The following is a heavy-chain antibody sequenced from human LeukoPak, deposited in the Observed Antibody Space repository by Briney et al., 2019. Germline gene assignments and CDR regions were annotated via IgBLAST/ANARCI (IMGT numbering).Heavy chain of an antibody. CDR2: ISYDGSNK. J-gene: IGHJ4*02. CDR1: GFTFSSYA. V-gene: IGHV3-30-3*01. CDR3: ARAGDIVGDY. Sequence: GGSLRLSCAASGFTFSSYAMHWVRQAPGKGLEWVAVISYDGSNKYYADSVKGRFTISRDNSKNTLYLQMNSLRAEDTAVYYCARAGDIVGDYWGQGTLVTVSS. D-gene: IGHD2-21*01.